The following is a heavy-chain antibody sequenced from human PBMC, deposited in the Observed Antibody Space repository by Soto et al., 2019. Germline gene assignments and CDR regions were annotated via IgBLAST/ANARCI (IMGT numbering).Heavy chain of an antibody. CDR2: TYYRSRWYN. CDR3: AGTTSHQWYYMDV. V-gene: IGHV6-1*01. J-gene: IGHJ6*03. D-gene: IGHD1-7*01. Sequence: QVQLQESGPGLVKPSQTLSLTCAISGDSVSSNSAAWNWIRLSPSRGLEWLARTYYRSRWYNDYAVSLRSRITVNPDTSKNHFSLQLTSVTPEDTAVYYCAGTTSHQWYYMDVWGKGTTVTVSS. CDR1: GDSVSSNSAA.